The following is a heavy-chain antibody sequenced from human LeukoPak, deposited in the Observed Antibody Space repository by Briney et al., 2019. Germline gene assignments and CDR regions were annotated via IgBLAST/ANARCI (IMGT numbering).Heavy chain of an antibody. D-gene: IGHD4-23*01. V-gene: IGHV4-31*03. CDR2: IYYSGST. Sequence: SETLSLTCTVSGGSISSGGYYWSWIRQHPGKGLEWIGYIYYSGSTYYNPSLKSRVTISVDTSKNQFSLKLSSVTAADTAVYYCARVNPDYGGNSRVDYWGQGTLVTVSS. CDR3: ARVNPDYGGNSRVDY. CDR1: GGSISSGGYY. J-gene: IGHJ4*02.